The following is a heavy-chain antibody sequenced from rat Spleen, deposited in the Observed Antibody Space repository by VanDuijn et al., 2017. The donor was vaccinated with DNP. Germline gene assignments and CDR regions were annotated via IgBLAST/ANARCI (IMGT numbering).Heavy chain of an antibody. CDR3: ASWAPIAPISTANY. D-gene: IGHD1-2*01. J-gene: IGHJ2*01. Sequence: EVQLVESGGGLVQPGRSLKLSCAASGFTFSAYYMAWVRQAPAKGLEWVAYIGSPAYAPYYTDSVKVRFAISRDNAKSTLYLQMNSLRSEDMATYYCASWAPIAPISTANYWGQGVMVTVSS. CDR1: GFTFSAYY. V-gene: IGHV5-25*01. CDR2: IGSPAYAP.